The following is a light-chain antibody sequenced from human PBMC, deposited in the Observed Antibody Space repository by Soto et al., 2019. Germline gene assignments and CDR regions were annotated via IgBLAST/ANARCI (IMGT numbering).Light chain of an antibody. CDR1: QSIINF. V-gene: IGKV1-39*01. CDR2: DAS. Sequence: DIPVTQSPSSLSASVGDRVTITCRSSQSIINFLNLYNKKPGKAPNLLIFDASILQSGVPSRFSGSGSGTDFTLPITSLQPEDFATYYCHQTYIAPWAFGQGTRVEIK. J-gene: IGKJ1*01. CDR3: HQTYIAPWA.